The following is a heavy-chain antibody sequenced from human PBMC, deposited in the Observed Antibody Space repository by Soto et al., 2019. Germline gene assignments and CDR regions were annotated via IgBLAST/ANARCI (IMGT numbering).Heavy chain of an antibody. D-gene: IGHD4-4*01. CDR3: AKEGSNLVNFYYYYMDV. CDR1: GFTFSIYG. Sequence: QVQLVESGGGVGQPGRSLRLSCAASGFTFSIYGMHWVRQAPGKGLDWDAVISDDGSNNYYADSVKGRLTISRDDSKTTLCVQMNSRRAEDTAVYYCAKEGSNLVNFYYYYMDVWGKGTTVTVSS. J-gene: IGHJ6*03. V-gene: IGHV3-30*18. CDR2: ISDDGSNN.